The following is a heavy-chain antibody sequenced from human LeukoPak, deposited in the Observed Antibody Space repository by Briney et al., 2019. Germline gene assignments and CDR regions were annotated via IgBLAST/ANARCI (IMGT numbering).Heavy chain of an antibody. Sequence: GGSLRLSCAAPGFTFSSYAMSWVRQAPGKGLEWVSAISGSGGSTYYADSVKGRFTISRDNSKNTLYLQMNSLGAEDTAVYYCAKDLEEAVAGTWDYWGQGTLVTVSS. D-gene: IGHD6-19*01. V-gene: IGHV3-23*01. J-gene: IGHJ4*02. CDR1: GFTFSSYA. CDR3: AKDLEEAVAGTWDY. CDR2: ISGSGGST.